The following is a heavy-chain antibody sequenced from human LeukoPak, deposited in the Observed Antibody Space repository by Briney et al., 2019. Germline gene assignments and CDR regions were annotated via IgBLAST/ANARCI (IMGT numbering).Heavy chain of an antibody. CDR3: SELGIAEIGGV. V-gene: IGHV3-48*03. Sequence: AGGSLRLSCAASGFIFSNYDMHWVRQAPEKGLEWVSYISSRGSTIYYADSVKGRCTISRDHAKNSLYLKMNRLRAEDMAVYYFSELGIAEIGGVWGKGTTVTVSS. D-gene: IGHD2-21*01. J-gene: IGHJ6*04. CDR1: GFIFSNYD. CDR2: ISSRGSTI.